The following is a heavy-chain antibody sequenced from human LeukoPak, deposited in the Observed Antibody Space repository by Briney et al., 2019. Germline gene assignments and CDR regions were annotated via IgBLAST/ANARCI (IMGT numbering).Heavy chain of an antibody. Sequence: PSETLSLTCAVSGGSLSGYNCSWIRQTPGKGLEWIGEVSDSGSTNYSPSLKSRLTMSVDPSNSHFSLKLTSVTAADTAVYYCARDRVPAATAHLYYYYYYMDVWGKGTTVTISS. D-gene: IGHD2-2*01. J-gene: IGHJ6*03. V-gene: IGHV4-34*01. CDR1: GGSLSGYN. CDR2: VSDSGST. CDR3: ARDRVPAATAHLYYYYYYMDV.